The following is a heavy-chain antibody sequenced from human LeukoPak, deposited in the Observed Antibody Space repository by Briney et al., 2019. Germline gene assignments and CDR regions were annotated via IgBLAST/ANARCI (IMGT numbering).Heavy chain of an antibody. CDR3: AILGVGYDSYFDY. CDR2: IYPGDSDT. J-gene: IGHJ4*02. D-gene: IGHD3-3*01. CDR1: GYSFTSYW. V-gene: IGHV5-51*01. Sequence: GESLKISCQGSGYSFTSYWIGWVRQMPGKGLEWMGIIYPGDSDTRYSPSFQGQVTISADKSISTAYLQWSSLKASDTATYYCAILGVGYDSYFDYWGQGTLVTVSS.